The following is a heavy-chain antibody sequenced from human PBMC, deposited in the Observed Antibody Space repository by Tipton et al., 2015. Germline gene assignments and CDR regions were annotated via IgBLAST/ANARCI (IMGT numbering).Heavy chain of an antibody. V-gene: IGHV4-59*01. D-gene: IGHD6-13*01. CDR3: ARVRSSSAWYLSDFDC. J-gene: IGHJ4*02. CDR1: GVSISSYY. Sequence: TLSLTCTVSGVSISSYYWTWIRQPPGKGLQWVGNVFHTGATSYNSSLKSRLTFSIDTSKNQVSLRLSSVTAADTAVYYCARVRSSSAWYLSDFDCWGQGTLVAVSS. CDR2: VFHTGAT.